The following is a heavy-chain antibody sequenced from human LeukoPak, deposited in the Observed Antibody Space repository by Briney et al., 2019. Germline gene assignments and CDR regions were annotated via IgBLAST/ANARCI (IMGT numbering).Heavy chain of an antibody. CDR3: AREEVLYYFDY. V-gene: IGHV4-59*01. J-gene: IGHJ4*02. D-gene: IGHD2-15*01. Sequence: SETPSLTCTVSGGSISSYYWSWIRQPPGKGLEWIGYIYYSGSTNYNPSLKSRVTISVDTSKNQFSLKLSSVTAADTAVYYCAREEVLYYFDYWGQGTLVTVSS. CDR1: GGSISSYY. CDR2: IYYSGST.